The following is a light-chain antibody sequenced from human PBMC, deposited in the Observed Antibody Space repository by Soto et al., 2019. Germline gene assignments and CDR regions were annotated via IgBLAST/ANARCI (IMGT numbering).Light chain of an antibody. J-gene: IGKJ5*01. CDR1: QTVSSSY. CDR3: HQRSNWPPDT. Sequence: EIVLTQSPGTLSLSPGERATLSCRASQTVSSSYLAWYQHKPGQAPRLLIYASSRRATDIPDRFSGSGSGTDFTLTISSLEPEDFAVYYCHQRSNWPPDTFGQGTRLEIK. V-gene: IGKV3D-20*02. CDR2: ASS.